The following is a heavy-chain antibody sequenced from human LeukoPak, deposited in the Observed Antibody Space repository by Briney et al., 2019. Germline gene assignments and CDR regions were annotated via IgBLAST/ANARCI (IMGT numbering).Heavy chain of an antibody. Sequence: PGGSLRLSCAASGFTFSSYWMGWVRQAPGKGLEWVANIKQDGSEKYYVDSVKGRFTIPRDNAKNSLYLQMNSLRAEDTAVYYCARVSVYDFWSGYYQDYWGQGTLVTVSS. CDR3: ARVSVYDFWSGYYQDY. D-gene: IGHD3-3*01. CDR1: GFTFSSYW. V-gene: IGHV3-7*01. J-gene: IGHJ4*02. CDR2: IKQDGSEK.